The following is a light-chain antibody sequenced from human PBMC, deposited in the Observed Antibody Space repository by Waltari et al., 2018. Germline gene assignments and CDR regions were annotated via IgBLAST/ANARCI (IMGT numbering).Light chain of an antibody. CDR1: QSFLYSANNKNY. Sequence: DIVMTQSPDSLAVSLGERATINCKSSQSFLYSANNKNYLAWYQQKPGQPPRLLIYWASTRKSGVPDRFSGSGSGTDFTLTISSLQAEDVAVYYCQQYYSSPHSFGQGTKLGIK. CDR2: WAS. V-gene: IGKV4-1*01. J-gene: IGKJ2*03. CDR3: QQYYSSPHS.